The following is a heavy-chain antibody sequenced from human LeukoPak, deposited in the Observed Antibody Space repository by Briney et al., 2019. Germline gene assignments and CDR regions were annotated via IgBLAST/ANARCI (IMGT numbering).Heavy chain of an antibody. CDR1: GYTFTSYA. Sequence: ASVKVSCKASGYTFTSYAMNWVRQAPGQGLEWMGWINTNTGNPTYAQGFTGRFVFSLDTSVSTAYLQISSLKAEDTAVYYCAREFGGSYYFSSAAFDIWGQGTMVTVSS. CDR2: INTNTGNP. CDR3: AREFGGSYYFSSAAFDI. J-gene: IGHJ3*02. V-gene: IGHV7-4-1*02. D-gene: IGHD1-26*01.